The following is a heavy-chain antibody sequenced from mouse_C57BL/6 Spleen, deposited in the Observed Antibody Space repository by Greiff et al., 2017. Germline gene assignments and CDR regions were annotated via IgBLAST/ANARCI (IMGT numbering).Heavy chain of an antibody. J-gene: IGHJ2*01. CDR3: TRDEGSSGYYFDY. V-gene: IGHV5-9-1*02. D-gene: IGHD3-2*02. CDR2: ISSGGDYI. Sequence: EVKLQESGEGLVKPGGSLKLSCAASGFTFSSYAMSWVRQTPEKRLEWVAYISSGGDYIYYADTVKGRFTISRDNARNTLYLQMSSLKSEDTAMYYCTRDEGSSGYYFDYWGQGTTLTVSS. CDR1: GFTFSSYA.